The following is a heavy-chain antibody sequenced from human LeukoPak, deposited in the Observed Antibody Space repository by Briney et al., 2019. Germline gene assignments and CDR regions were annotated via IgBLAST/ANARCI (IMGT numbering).Heavy chain of an antibody. D-gene: IGHD3-9*01. J-gene: IGHJ4*02. Sequence: SETLSLTCTVSGGSISSYYWSWIRQPPGKGLEWIGYIYYSWSTNYNPSLKSRFTISVDASKNQFSLKLSSVTAADTAVYYCASYDILTGLDYWGQGTLVTVSS. CDR1: GGSISSYY. V-gene: IGHV4-59*01. CDR2: IYYSWST. CDR3: ASYDILTGLDY.